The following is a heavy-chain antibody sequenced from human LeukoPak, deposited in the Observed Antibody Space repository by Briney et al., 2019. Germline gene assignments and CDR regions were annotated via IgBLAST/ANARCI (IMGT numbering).Heavy chain of an antibody. D-gene: IGHD7-27*01. V-gene: IGHV3-23*01. Sequence: PGGSLRLSCAASGFTFSTSAMTWVRQAPGKGLEWVSGISGGGATDYADSVKGRFTVFRDNSQNTLYLQINSLRAEDTAVYYCAKDLNWGGRWGQGTLVTVSS. J-gene: IGHJ4*02. CDR1: GFTFSTSA. CDR3: AKDLNWGGR. CDR2: ISGGGAT.